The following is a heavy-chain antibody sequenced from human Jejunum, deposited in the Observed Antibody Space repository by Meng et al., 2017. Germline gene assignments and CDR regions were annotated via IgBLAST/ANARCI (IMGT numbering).Heavy chain of an antibody. V-gene: IGHV1-2*06. CDR2: INTNTGGT. CDR3: AGRSYNYDDYFDF. Sequence: QVQMEQSGAEVRKPGAAGKGSCRASGDTLNGFYMHWVRQAPGQGLEWMGRINTNTGGTNYAQNFKGRVTLTRDTSTVYMEVNRLRSDDTAVYYCAGRSYNYDDYFDFWGRGTLVTVSS. J-gene: IGHJ4*02. CDR1: GDTLNGFY. D-gene: IGHD5-24*01.